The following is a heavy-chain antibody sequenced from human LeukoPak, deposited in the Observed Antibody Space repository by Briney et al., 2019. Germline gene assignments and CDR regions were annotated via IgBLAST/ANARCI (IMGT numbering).Heavy chain of an antibody. Sequence: GGSLRLSCAASGFTFSSYSMNWVRQAPGKGLEWVSYISSSSSTIYYADSVKGRLTISRDNAKNSLYLQMNSLRDEDTAVYYCARGGYSYGKNWFDPWGQGTLVTVSS. CDR2: ISSSSSTI. D-gene: IGHD5-18*01. J-gene: IGHJ5*02. V-gene: IGHV3-48*02. CDR3: ARGGYSYGKNWFDP. CDR1: GFTFSSYS.